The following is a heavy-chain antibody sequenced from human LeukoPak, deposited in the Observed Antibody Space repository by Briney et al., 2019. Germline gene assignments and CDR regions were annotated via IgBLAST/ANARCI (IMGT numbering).Heavy chain of an antibody. V-gene: IGHV3-74*01. J-gene: IGHJ4*02. CDR3: ARGGGYRLDY. CDR1: GFTFRGYG. Sequence: QPGGSLRLSCAASGFTFRGYGMHWVRQTPGKGLEWVSATETDGSATTYVDSVEGRFSISRDNAKNILFLQMNSLRVEDTAVYYCARGGGYRLDYWGQGTLVTVSS. D-gene: IGHD6-25*01. CDR2: TETDGSAT.